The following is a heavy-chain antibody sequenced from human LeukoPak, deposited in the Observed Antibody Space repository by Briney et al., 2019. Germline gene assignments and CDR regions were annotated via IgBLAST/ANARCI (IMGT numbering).Heavy chain of an antibody. D-gene: IGHD3-3*01. CDR3: ARGRITTIFGVALGAFDI. J-gene: IGHJ3*02. CDR2: ISHSGST. Sequence: PSETLSLTCAVYGESFSGYYWNWIRQPPGKGLEGIGEISHSGSTKYNPSLKSRVTISVDTSKNKFSLKLSSVTAAATAVYYCARGRITTIFGVALGAFDIWGQGTMVIVSS. CDR1: GESFSGYY. V-gene: IGHV4-34*01.